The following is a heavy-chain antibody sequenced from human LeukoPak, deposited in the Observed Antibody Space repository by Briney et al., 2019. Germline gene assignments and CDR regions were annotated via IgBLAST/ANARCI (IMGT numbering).Heavy chain of an antibody. D-gene: IGHD6-19*01. Sequence: PGGSLRLSCAASGFTLSNYAMNWVRQAPGKGLEWIGSMYYRGSTYYNPSLKSRVNISVDTSKNQFSLKLSSVTAADTAVYYCAREAGYSSGWYTYYFDYWGQGTLVTVSS. CDR3: AREAGYSSGWYTYYFDY. CDR1: GFTLSNYA. J-gene: IGHJ4*02. CDR2: MYYRGST. V-gene: IGHV4-39*07.